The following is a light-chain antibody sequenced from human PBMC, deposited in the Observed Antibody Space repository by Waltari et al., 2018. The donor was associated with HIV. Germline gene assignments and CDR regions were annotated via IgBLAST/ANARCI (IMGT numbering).Light chain of an antibody. CDR3: QQYGSSPQT. Sequence: EIVLTQSPGTLSLSPGERATLSCRASQSVSNSYLAWYQQKGGQALRLLIYGSSDRATGIPDRFSGSGSGTDFTLTISRLEPEDFAVYYCQQYGSSPQTFGGGTNVEMK. J-gene: IGKJ4*01. V-gene: IGKV3-20*01. CDR2: GSS. CDR1: QSVSNSY.